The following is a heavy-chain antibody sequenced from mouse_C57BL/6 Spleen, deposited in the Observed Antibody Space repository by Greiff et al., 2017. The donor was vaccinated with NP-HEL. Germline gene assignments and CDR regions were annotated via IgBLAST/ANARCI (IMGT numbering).Heavy chain of an antibody. D-gene: IGHD2-3*01. CDR1: GFTFSDYG. V-gene: IGHV5-17*01. CDR2: ISSGSSTI. Sequence: EVKVVESGGGLVKPGGSLKLSCAASGFTFSDYGMHWVRQAPEKGLEWVAYISSGSSTIYYADTVKGRFTISRDNAKNTLFLQMTSLRSEDTAMYYCARHGYSYFDYWGQGTTLTVSS. J-gene: IGHJ2*01. CDR3: ARHGYSYFDY.